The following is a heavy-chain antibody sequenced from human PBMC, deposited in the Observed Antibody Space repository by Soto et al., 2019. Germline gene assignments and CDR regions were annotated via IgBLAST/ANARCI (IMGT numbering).Heavy chain of an antibody. D-gene: IGHD1-7*01. Sequence: ASVKVSCKASGYTFTSYGISWVRQAPGQGLEWMGWISAYNGNTNYAQKLQGRVTMTTDTSTSTAYMELRSLRSGDTAVYYCARDGIVTGTSPLDYWGQGTLVTVSS. CDR3: ARDGIVTGTSPLDY. CDR1: GYTFTSYG. J-gene: IGHJ4*02. V-gene: IGHV1-18*01. CDR2: ISAYNGNT.